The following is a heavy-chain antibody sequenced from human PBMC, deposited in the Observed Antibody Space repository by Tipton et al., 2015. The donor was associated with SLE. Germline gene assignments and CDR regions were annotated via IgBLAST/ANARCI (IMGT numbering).Heavy chain of an antibody. J-gene: IGHJ3*02. V-gene: IGHV4-30-4*01. CDR3: ARNHYHISTGYSDAFDI. CDR1: GGSISSGDYY. CDR2: IYYSGST. Sequence: LRLSCTVSGGSISSGDYYWSWIRQPPGKGLEWIGYIYYSGSTYYNPSLKSRVTISVDTSKNQFSLKLSSVTAADTAVYYCARNHYHISTGYSDAFDIWGQGTMVTVSS. D-gene: IGHD3-9*01.